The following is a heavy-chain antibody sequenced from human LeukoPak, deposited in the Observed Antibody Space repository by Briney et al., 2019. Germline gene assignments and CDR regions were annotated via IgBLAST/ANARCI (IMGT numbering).Heavy chain of an antibody. J-gene: IGHJ4*02. CDR1: AFTFSSYG. V-gene: IGHV3-30*18. CDR2: ISYDGRNQ. CDR3: AKGTDRNSGTFPWAYFDY. Sequence: GGSLRLSCVASAFTFSSYGMHWVRQAPGMGLEWVAAISYDGRNQYYPDSLRGRFTISRENSESTLDLQMNSLRPEDTAVYYCAKGTDRNSGTFPWAYFDYWGQGALVTVSS. D-gene: IGHD1-26*01.